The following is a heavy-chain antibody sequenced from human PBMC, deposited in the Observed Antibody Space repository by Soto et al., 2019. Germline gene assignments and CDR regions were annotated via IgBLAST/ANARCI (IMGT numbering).Heavy chain of an antibody. CDR1: GDTFNFYT. V-gene: IGHV1-69*02. CDR3: ATSFGSGSWAFDY. Sequence: SVKVSCKASGDTFNFYTINWVRQAPGLGLEWMGRFNPILSFSNSALKFQGRVTLTADKSTSTAYMVLSSLRSEDTAIYYCATSFGSGSWAFDYWGQGALVTVSS. CDR2: FNPILSFS. D-gene: IGHD3-10*01. J-gene: IGHJ4*02.